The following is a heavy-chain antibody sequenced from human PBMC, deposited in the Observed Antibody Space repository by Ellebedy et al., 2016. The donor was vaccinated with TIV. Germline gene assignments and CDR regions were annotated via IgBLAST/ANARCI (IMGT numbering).Heavy chain of an antibody. Sequence: SETLSLXXAVYGGSFSGYYWSWIRQPPGKGLEWIGEINHSGSTNYNPSLKSRVTISVDTSKNQFSLKLSSVTAADTAVYYCARDLPPQTIKYDILTGYYLGGMDVWGQGTTVTVSS. D-gene: IGHD3-9*01. CDR1: GGSFSGYY. J-gene: IGHJ6*02. CDR2: INHSGST. V-gene: IGHV4-34*01. CDR3: ARDLPPQTIKYDILTGYYLGGMDV.